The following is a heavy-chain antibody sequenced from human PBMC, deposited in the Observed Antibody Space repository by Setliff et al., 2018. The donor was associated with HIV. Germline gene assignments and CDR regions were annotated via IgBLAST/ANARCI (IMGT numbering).Heavy chain of an antibody. D-gene: IGHD3-3*01. CDR2: IHYSGST. CDR1: GVSISSSNW. J-gene: IGHJ4*02. Sequence: SETLSLTCAVSGVSISSSNWWTWVRQPPGRGLEWIGEIHYSGSTNYNPSLKSRVTISVDRSKNQFSLKLSAVTAADTAVYYCASGDNFWSGSYYWGQGTLVTVSS. V-gene: IGHV4-4*02. CDR3: ASGDNFWSGSYY.